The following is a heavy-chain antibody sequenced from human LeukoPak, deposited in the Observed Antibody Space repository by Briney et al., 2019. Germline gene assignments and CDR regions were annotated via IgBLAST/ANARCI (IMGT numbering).Heavy chain of an antibody. V-gene: IGHV1-2*02. CDR2: VNPNSGGT. Sequence: ASVKVSCKASGYTFSTYDITWVRQAPGQGLEWMGWVNPNSGGTNYAQMFQGRVTMTRDTSINTAYMELSGLRSDDTAVYYCARDSYGGNWSLGYWGQGTLVTVSS. CDR1: GYTFSTYD. J-gene: IGHJ4*02. CDR3: ARDSYGGNWSLGY. D-gene: IGHD4-23*01.